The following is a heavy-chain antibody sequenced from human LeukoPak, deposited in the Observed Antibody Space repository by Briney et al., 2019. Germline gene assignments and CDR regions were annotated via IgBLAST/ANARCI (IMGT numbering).Heavy chain of an antibody. CDR1: GSKLTEFS. Sequence: ASVKVSCKVFGSKLTEFSMHWVRQAPGKGLEWMGGFGPEHGETLYAQNFQGRVAVTEDRATDTAYMELSGLRSEDTAVYYCARSTMVRGVIIGQIDYWGQGTLVTVSS. CDR3: ARSTMVRGVIIGQIDY. V-gene: IGHV1-24*01. D-gene: IGHD3-10*01. CDR2: FGPEHGET. J-gene: IGHJ4*02.